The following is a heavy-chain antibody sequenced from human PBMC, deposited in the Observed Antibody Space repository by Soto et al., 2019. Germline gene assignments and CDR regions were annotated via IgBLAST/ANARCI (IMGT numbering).Heavy chain of an antibody. CDR3: AKDLYDSGTYTYFCGMDV. J-gene: IGHJ6*02. D-gene: IGHD3-10*01. V-gene: IGHV3-30*18. CDR2: ISYDGSNK. Sequence: GSLRLSCAASGFSFSSYGMHWVRQAPGKGLEWVAVISYDGSNKYYADSVKGRFTISSDNSKNTLYLQMNSLRAEDTAVYYCAKDLYDSGTYTYFCGMDVWGQGTTVTVSS. CDR1: GFSFSSYG.